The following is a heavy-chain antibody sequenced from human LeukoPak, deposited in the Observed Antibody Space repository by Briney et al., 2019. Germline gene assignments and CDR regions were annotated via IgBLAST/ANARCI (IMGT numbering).Heavy chain of an antibody. J-gene: IGHJ4*02. CDR2: IHYSGST. CDR1: GGSISSGDYY. Sequence: PSETLSLTCTVSGGSISSGDYYWSWIRQPPGKGLEWIGYIHYSGSTYYNPSLKSRVTISVDTSKNQFSLKLSSVTAADTAVYYCARGITIFGVVTSSLFDYWGQGTLVTVSS. V-gene: IGHV4-30-4*08. D-gene: IGHD3-3*01. CDR3: ARGITIFGVVTSSLFDY.